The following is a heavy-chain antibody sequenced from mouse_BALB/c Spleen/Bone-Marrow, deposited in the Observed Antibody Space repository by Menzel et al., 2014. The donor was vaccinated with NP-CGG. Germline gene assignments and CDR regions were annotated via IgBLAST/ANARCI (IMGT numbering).Heavy chain of an antibody. J-gene: IGHJ3*01. V-gene: IGHV1S81*02. CDR3: TREGDSPFAY. CDR2: INPSNGGT. Sequence: QVQLKQSGAGLAKPGASVKLSCKASGYTFTSYYMYWVKQRPGQGLEWIGEINPSNGGTNFNEKFKSKATLTVDKSSSTAYMQLSSLTSEDSAVYYCTREGDSPFAYWGQGTLVTVSA. D-gene: IGHD2-13*01. CDR1: GYTFTSYY.